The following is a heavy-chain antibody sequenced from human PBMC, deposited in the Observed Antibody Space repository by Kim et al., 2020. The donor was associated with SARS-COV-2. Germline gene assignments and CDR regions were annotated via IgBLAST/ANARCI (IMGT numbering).Heavy chain of an antibody. J-gene: IGHJ6*03. CDR3: ARGPDSSGCTIYYYYMDD. D-gene: IGHD3-22*01. CDR1: GGTFSSYA. CDR2: IIPIFGIA. Sequence: SVKFSCKASGGTFSSYAISWVRQAPGQGLEWMGRIIPIFGIANYAQKFQGRVTITADKSTSTAYMELSSLRSEDTAVYYCARGPDSSGCTIYYYYMDDW. V-gene: IGHV1-69*04.